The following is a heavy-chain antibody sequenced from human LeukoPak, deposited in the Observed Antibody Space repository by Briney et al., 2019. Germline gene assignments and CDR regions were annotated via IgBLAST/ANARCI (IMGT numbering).Heavy chain of an antibody. CDR1: GFIFSNYW. Sequence: GGSLRLSCEASGFIFSNYWMHWVRHAPGKGLAWGSRINTDGSSTIYADSVKGRFTIYKDNARNRLYGQKKSVRAEDTAVYYCARDFMYNVNCAGCWGQGTLVTVSS. D-gene: IGHD1-14*01. CDR3: ARDFMYNVNCAGC. CDR2: INTDGSST. V-gene: IGHV3-74*01. J-gene: IGHJ4*02.